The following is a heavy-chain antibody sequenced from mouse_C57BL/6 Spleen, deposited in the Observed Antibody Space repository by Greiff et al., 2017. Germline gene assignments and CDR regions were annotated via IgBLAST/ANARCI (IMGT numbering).Heavy chain of an antibody. J-gene: IGHJ4*01. V-gene: IGHV5-6*02. CDR2: ISSGGSYT. Sequence: EVMLVESGGDLVKPGGSLKLSCAASGFTFSSYGMSWVRQTPDKRLEWVATISSGGSYTYYPDSVKGRFTISRDNAKNTLYLQMSSLKSEDTAMYYCARDSNYAMAYWGQGTSVTVSS. D-gene: IGHD2-5*01. CDR3: ARDSNYAMAY. CDR1: GFTFSSYG.